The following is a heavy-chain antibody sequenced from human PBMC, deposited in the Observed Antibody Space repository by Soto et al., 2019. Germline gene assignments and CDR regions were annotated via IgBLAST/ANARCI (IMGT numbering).Heavy chain of an antibody. CDR2: ISWNSGTI. D-gene: IGHD6-13*01. V-gene: IGHV3-9*01. CDR3: AKDMRGGSSSSRYYYGLDV. Sequence: EVQLVESGGGLVQPGRSLRLSCAASGFTFDDYAMHWVRQAPGKGLEWVSGISWNSGTIVYADSVKGRFTISRDNAKNSLYLQMNSLRGEDTALYYCAKDMRGGSSSSRYYYGLDVWGQRTTVTVSS. J-gene: IGHJ6*02. CDR1: GFTFDDYA.